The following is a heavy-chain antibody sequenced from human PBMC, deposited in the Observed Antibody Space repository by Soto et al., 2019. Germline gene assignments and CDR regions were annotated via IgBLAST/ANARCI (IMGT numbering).Heavy chain of an antibody. CDR1: GGSISVYY. CDR3: ARGVGSSPPRL. Sequence: PSETLSLTCTISGGSISVYYWSWVRQPPGHELEWIGYIYASGSPYYNPSLRSRVTISADTSKNQISLKLTSPTAADTAVYYCARGVGSSPPRLWGRGTL. J-gene: IGHJ4*02. V-gene: IGHV4-4*08. CDR2: IYASGSP. D-gene: IGHD1-26*01.